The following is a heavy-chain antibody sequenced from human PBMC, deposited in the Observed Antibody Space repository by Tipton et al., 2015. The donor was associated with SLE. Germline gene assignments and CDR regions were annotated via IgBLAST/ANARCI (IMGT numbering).Heavy chain of an antibody. V-gene: IGHV3-66*01. CDR2: MYSGGTT. CDR3: AKEEDPYGLDV. Sequence: SLRLSCAASGFSVSDKYMNWVRQAPGKGLEWVPVMYSGGTTYYADSMKGRFTIYRDNSQNTLYLQMNSLRAEDTAVYYCAKEEDPYGLDVWGQGTMVTVSS. CDR1: GFSVSDKY. J-gene: IGHJ6*02.